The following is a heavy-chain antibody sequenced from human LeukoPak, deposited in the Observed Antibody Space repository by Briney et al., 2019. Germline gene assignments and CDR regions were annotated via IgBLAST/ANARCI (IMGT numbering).Heavy chain of an antibody. CDR2: IIPIFVTA. J-gene: IGHJ4*02. CDR3: ARLVAGSGY. Sequence: ASVKVSCKASGDTFSSYAISCVPQAPGQGLEWRGDIIPIFVTANYAQKFQGRVTITADKSTSTAYMERSSLRFEDTAVYYCARLVAGSGYWGQGSLVSVSS. CDR1: GDTFSSYA. D-gene: IGHD6-19*01. V-gene: IGHV1-69*06.